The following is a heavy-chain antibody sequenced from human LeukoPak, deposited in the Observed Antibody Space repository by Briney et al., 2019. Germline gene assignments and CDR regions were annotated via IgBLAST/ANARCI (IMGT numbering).Heavy chain of an antibody. CDR2: ISYRGST. V-gene: IGHV4-39*07. J-gene: IGHJ4*02. CDR3: ARRDYYDSTGYFDY. D-gene: IGHD3-22*01. CDR1: GDSISSSRYC. Sequence: SETLSLTCTVSGDSISSSRYCWGWIRQPPGKGLEWIGSISYRGSTYYNPSLKSRVSISLDTSKNQFSLKLSSVTAADTAVYYCARRDYYDSTGYFDYWGQGTLVTVSS.